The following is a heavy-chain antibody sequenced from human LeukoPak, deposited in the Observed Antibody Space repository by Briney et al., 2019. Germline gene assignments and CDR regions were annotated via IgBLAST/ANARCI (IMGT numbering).Heavy chain of an antibody. Sequence: GRSLRLSCAASGFTFSSYAMHWVRQAPGKGLEWVSLIYSGGSTHYADSVKGRFTISRDNSKNTLYLQMNSLRAEDTAVYYCARDRVPSSYYYYGMDVWGQGTTVTVSS. CDR3: ARDRVPSSYYYYGMDV. CDR1: GFTFSSYA. CDR2: IYSGGST. J-gene: IGHJ6*02. D-gene: IGHD3-3*01. V-gene: IGHV3-53*01.